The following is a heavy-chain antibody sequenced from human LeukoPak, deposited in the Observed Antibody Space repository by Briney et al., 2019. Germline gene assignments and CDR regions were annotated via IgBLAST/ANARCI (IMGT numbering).Heavy chain of an antibody. CDR3: ATSEPPRESYEAFDY. CDR2: FDPEDGET. D-gene: IGHD1-26*01. V-gene: IGHV1-24*01. CDR1: GYTLTELS. Sequence: ASVKVSCKVSGYTLTELSMHWARQAPGKGLEWMGGFDPEDGETIYAQKFQGRVTMTEDTSTDTAYMEPSSLRSEDTAVYYCATSEPPRESYEAFDYWGQGTLVTVSS. J-gene: IGHJ4*02.